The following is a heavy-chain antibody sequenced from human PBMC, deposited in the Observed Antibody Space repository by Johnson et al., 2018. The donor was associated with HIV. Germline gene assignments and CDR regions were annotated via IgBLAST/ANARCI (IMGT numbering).Heavy chain of an antibody. Sequence: VQLVESGGGVVQPGRSLRLSCAVSGFTLSSYVMHWVRQAPGKGLEWVAVMSYDGSNKYYADSVKGRFTISRDNSKNTLYLQMNSLRAEDTTVYYCAKDGGRLRTDAFDIWGQGTMVTVSS. CDR2: MSYDGSNK. CDR1: GFTLSSYV. V-gene: IGHV3-30-3*01. CDR3: AKDGGRLRTDAFDI. D-gene: IGHD2-15*01. J-gene: IGHJ3*02.